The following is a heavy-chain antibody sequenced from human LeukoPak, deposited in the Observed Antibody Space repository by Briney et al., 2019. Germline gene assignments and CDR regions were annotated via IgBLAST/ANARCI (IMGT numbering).Heavy chain of an antibody. Sequence: GGSLRLSCAASGFTVSSNYMSWVRQAPGKGLEWVSVIYSGGSTYYADSVKGRFTISRDNSKNTLYLQMNSLRAEDTAVYCCARDQSSSWYGNYFDYWGQGTLVTVSS. J-gene: IGHJ4*02. CDR2: IYSGGST. CDR3: ARDQSSSWYGNYFDY. D-gene: IGHD6-13*01. V-gene: IGHV3-53*01. CDR1: GFTVSSNY.